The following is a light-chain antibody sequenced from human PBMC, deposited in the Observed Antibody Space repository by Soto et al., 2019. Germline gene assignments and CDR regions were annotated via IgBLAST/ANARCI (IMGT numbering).Light chain of an antibody. V-gene: IGKV3-20*01. CDR3: QQYGSSPFT. CDR1: QSVSSSY. J-gene: IGKJ3*01. CDR2: GAS. Sequence: EIVLTQSPGTLSLSPGERATLSCRASQSVSSSYLAWYQQKPGQAPRLLIYGASSRATGLPDRFSGSGSGTDFTLTISRLGPEDFAVYYCQQYGSSPFTFGPGTKVDIK.